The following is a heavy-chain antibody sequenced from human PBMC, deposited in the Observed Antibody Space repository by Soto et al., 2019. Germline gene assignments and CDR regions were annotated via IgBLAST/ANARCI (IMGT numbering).Heavy chain of an antibody. V-gene: IGHV3-49*03. CDR3: TPEYYYDSSGRDAFDI. D-gene: IGHD3-22*01. CDR2: IRSKAYGGTT. Sequence: PGRSLSLSCTASGFTFVDYAMSWFRQYPGKGLEWVGFIRSKAYGGTTECAASVKGRFTISRDDSKSIAYLQMNSLKTEDTAVYYCTPEYYYDSSGRDAFDIWGQGTMVTVSS. J-gene: IGHJ3*02. CDR1: GFTFVDYA.